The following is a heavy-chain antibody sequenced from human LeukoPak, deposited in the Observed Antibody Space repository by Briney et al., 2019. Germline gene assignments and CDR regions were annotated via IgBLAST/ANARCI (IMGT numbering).Heavy chain of an antibody. V-gene: IGHV3-21*01. CDR1: GFTFSSYS. J-gene: IGHJ4*02. CDR2: ISSSSSYI. Sequence: GGSLRLSCAASGFTFSSYSMNWVRQAPGKGPEWVSSISSSSSYIYYADSVKGRFTISRDNAKNSLYLQMNSLRAEDTAVYYCARAPMGWLPPSFDYWGQGTLVTVSS. D-gene: IGHD5-24*01. CDR3: ARAPMGWLPPSFDY.